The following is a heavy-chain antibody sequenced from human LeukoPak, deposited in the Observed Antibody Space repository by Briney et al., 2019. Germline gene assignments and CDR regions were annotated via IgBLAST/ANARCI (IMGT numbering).Heavy chain of an antibody. J-gene: IGHJ4*02. CDR1: GITFSSYA. CDR3: AKDLSGEPGDY. D-gene: IGHD2-21*01. Sequence: GGSLRLSCAAAGITFSSYAMSWVRQAPGKGLEWVSAISGSGGSTYYADSVKGRFTISRDNSKNSLYLQMNSLRTEDTALYYCAKDLSGEPGDYWGQGTLVTVSS. CDR2: ISGSGGST. V-gene: IGHV3-23*01.